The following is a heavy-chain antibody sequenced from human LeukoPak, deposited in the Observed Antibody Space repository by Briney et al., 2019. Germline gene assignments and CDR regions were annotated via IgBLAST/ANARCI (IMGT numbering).Heavy chain of an antibody. D-gene: IGHD5-12*01. CDR3: ARVDGYSGYAPADYFDY. V-gene: IGHV4-59*01. Sequence: SETLSLTCTVSGGSISSYYWSWIRQPPGKGLEWIGYIYYSGSTNYKPSLKSRVTISVDTSKNQFSLKLSSVTAADTAVYYCARVDGYSGYAPADYFDYWGQGTLVTVSS. CDR2: IYYSGST. J-gene: IGHJ4*02. CDR1: GGSISSYY.